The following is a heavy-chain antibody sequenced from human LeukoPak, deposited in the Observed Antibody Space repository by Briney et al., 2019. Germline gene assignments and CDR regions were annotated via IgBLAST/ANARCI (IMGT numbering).Heavy chain of an antibody. Sequence: SDTLSLTCTVSGGSISSYYWSWIRQPPGKGLEWIGHIFYTGSTTYNPSLKSRVTISVDKSKNQFSLKLSSVTTADTAIYFCAREGPRRPHGATTGMDVWGQGTTVTVSS. CDR2: IFYTGST. CDR3: AREGPRRPHGATTGMDV. J-gene: IGHJ6*02. CDR1: GGSISSYY. V-gene: IGHV4-59*01. D-gene: IGHD1-26*01.